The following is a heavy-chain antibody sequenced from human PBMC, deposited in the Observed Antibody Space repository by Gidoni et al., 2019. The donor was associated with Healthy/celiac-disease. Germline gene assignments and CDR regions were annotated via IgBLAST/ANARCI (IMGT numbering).Heavy chain of an antibody. V-gene: IGHV3-30-3*01. J-gene: IGHJ2*01. D-gene: IGHD2-2*02. CDR3: ARDYIVVVPAAILIWYFDL. CDR2: ISYDGSNK. Sequence: QVQLPESGGGVVQPGRSLRLSCAASGFTFSSYAMHWVRPAPGKGLEWVAVISYDGSNKYYADSVKGRFTISRDNSKNTLYLQMNSLRAEDTAVYYCARDYIVVVPAAILIWYFDLWGRGTLVTVSS. CDR1: GFTFSSYA.